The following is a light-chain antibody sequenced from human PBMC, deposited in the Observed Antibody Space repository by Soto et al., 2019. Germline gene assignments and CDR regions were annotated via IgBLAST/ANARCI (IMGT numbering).Light chain of an antibody. CDR3: QQYGSTPPIT. J-gene: IGKJ5*01. CDR2: GAS. Sequence: EIVLTQSPGTLSLSPGERATLSCRASHSVSSSYLAWYQQKPGQAPRLLIYGASSRATGIPDRFSGRVSGTDFTLAISRLEPEDFAVYYCQQYGSTPPITFGQWTRLEIK. CDR1: HSVSSSY. V-gene: IGKV3-20*01.